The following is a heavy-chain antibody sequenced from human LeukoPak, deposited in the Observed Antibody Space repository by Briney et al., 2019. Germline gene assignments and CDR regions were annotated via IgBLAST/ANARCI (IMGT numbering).Heavy chain of an antibody. CDR1: GFTFSDYY. CDR2: ISGSGIST. CDR3: AKDLRGYDMDFDY. Sequence: GGSLRLSCAASGFTFSDYYMSWIRQAPGKGLEWVSSISGSGISTYYADSLKGRFTISRDNFKNTLFLQLNSLRAEDTAVYYCAKDLRGYDMDFDYWGQGTLVTVSS. J-gene: IGHJ4*02. D-gene: IGHD5-12*01. V-gene: IGHV3-23*01.